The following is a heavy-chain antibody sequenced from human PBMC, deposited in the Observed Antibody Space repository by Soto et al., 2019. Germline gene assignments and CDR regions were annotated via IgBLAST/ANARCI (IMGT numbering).Heavy chain of an antibody. CDR2: IYSGGST. J-gene: IGHJ3*02. Sequence: GGSLRLSCAASGFTVSSNYMSWVRQAPGKGLEWVSVIYSGGSTYYADSVKGRFTISRHNSKNTLYLQMNSLRAEDTAVYYCARGRGYCSSTSCYTSPTHAFDIWGQGTMVTVSS. CDR3: ARGRGYCSSTSCYTSPTHAFDI. V-gene: IGHV3-53*04. D-gene: IGHD2-2*02. CDR1: GFTVSSNY.